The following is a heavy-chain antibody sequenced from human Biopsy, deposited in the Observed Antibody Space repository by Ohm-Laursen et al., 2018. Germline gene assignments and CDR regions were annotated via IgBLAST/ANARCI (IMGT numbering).Heavy chain of an antibody. CDR3: AKDLHNYGMDV. Sequence: SLRLSCAALGFTFGSYWMNWVRQVPGKGLGWVATINKDGSTLQYVDSVRGRFTISRDNAKNTLHLQMNSLRADDTAIYYCAKDLHNYGMDVWGQGTTVTVSS. CDR1: GFTFGSYW. CDR2: INKDGSTL. J-gene: IGHJ6*02. V-gene: IGHV3-74*03.